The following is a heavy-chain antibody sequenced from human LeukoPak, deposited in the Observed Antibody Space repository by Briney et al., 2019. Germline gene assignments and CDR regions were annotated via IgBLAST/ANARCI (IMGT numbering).Heavy chain of an antibody. Sequence: GGSLRLSCAASGFTFSSYGMSWVRQAPGKGLEWVSAISGSGGGTYYADSVKGRFTISRDNSKNTLYLQMNSLRAEDTAVYYCAKEQYTVSVDTATYYFDYWGQGTLVTVSS. V-gene: IGHV3-23*01. J-gene: IGHJ4*02. D-gene: IGHD5-18*01. CDR2: ISGSGGGT. CDR1: GFTFSSYG. CDR3: AKEQYTVSVDTATYYFDY.